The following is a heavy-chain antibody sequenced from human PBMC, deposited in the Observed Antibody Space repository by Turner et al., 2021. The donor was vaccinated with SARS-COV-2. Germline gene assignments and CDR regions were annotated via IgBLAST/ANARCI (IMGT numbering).Heavy chain of an antibody. Sequence: EVKLVESGGGLVQPGGSLRLSCAASGFTFSSYSMNWVLQAPGKGLEWVSYISSSSSTIYYADSVKGRFTISRDNAKNSLYLQMNSLRAEDTAVYYWAREGGYSYGPYYYGMDVWGQGTTVTVSS. V-gene: IGHV3-48*01. CDR2: ISSSSSTI. CDR1: GFTFSSYS. CDR3: AREGGYSYGPYYYGMDV. D-gene: IGHD5-18*01. J-gene: IGHJ6*02.